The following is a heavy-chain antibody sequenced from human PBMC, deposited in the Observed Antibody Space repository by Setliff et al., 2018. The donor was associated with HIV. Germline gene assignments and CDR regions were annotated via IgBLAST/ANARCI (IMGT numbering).Heavy chain of an antibody. D-gene: IGHD2-21*02. Sequence: ASVKVSCKASGYTFTSYGISWVRQAPGQGLEWMGWINSYNGNTKYSQNFQGRVTITTETSATTAFMELSNLKSEDTATYYCARSVVVYGGDSVPFDIWGPGTLVTVSS. CDR3: ARSVVVYGGDSVPFDI. CDR1: GYTFTSYG. CDR2: INSYNGNT. V-gene: IGHV1-18*01. J-gene: IGHJ3*02.